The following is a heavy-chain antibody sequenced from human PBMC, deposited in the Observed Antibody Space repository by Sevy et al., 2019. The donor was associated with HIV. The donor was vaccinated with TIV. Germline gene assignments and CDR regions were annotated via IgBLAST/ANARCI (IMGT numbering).Heavy chain of an antibody. V-gene: IGHV4-39*01. CDR1: GGSVSSSSYY. CDR3: ARLGASAEWGRWFDP. J-gene: IGHJ5*02. CDR2: TYYSGST. Sequence: SEILSLTCTVSGGSVSSSSYYWGWIRQPPGKGLEWIGNTYYSGSTYYNPSLKSRATISVDISENQFSLKLRSVTAADSAVYYCARLGASAEWGRWFDPWGQGTLVTVSS. D-gene: IGHD6-13*01.